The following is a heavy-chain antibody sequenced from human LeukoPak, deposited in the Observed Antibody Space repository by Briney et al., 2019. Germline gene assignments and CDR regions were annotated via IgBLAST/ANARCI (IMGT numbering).Heavy chain of an antibody. CDR3: ARDGPQTTADY. Sequence: GGSLRLSCAASGFTFSSYSMNWVRQAPGKGLEWVSYISSSSSTIYYADSVKGRFTISRDNAKNSLYLQMNSLRAEDTAVYYCARDGPQTTADYWGQGTLVTVSS. V-gene: IGHV3-48*04. CDR2: ISSSSSTI. CDR1: GFTFSSYS. D-gene: IGHD1/OR15-1a*01. J-gene: IGHJ4*02.